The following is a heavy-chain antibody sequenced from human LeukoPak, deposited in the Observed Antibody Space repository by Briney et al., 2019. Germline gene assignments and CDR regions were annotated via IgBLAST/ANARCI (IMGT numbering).Heavy chain of an antibody. CDR2: ISFDGSHK. CDR1: GFTFSNHA. CDR3: ARDPLASGISAVPFDY. J-gene: IGHJ4*02. D-gene: IGHD6-13*01. Sequence: GGSLRLSCAASGFTFSNHAIHWVRQAPGKRLEWVAVISFDGSHKDYADSVKGRFIISRDNSKNTIYLQMNSLRVEDTAVYFCARDPLASGISAVPFDYWGQGTRVTVSS. V-gene: IGHV3-30*04.